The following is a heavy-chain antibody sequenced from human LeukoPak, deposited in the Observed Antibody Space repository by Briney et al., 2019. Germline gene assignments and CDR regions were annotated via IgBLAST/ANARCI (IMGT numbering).Heavy chain of an antibody. CDR1: GFTFSSNY. CDR3: ARLVRDAFDI. J-gene: IGHJ3*02. V-gene: IGHV3-53*01. CDR2: IYSGGTT. Sequence: GGSLRLSCAAPGFTFSSNYMTWVRQAPGKGLEWVSIIYSGGTTYYADSVKGRFTISRDNSKNTLYLQVKSLRAEDTAVYYCARLVRDAFDIWGQGTMVTVSS.